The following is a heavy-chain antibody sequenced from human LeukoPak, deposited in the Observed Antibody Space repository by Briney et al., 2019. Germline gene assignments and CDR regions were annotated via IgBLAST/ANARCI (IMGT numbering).Heavy chain of an antibody. V-gene: IGHV3-23*01. D-gene: IGHD6-19*01. Sequence: PGGSLRLSCAASGFTFSSYAMSWVRQAPGKGLEWVSEITSRGSNTYYSDSVKGRLAISRDNSKKTLYLQINSLRAEDTAIYYCARPSSTGWYVDSWGQGTLVTVSS. CDR2: ITSRGSNT. J-gene: IGHJ4*02. CDR1: GFTFSSYA. CDR3: ARPSSTGWYVDS.